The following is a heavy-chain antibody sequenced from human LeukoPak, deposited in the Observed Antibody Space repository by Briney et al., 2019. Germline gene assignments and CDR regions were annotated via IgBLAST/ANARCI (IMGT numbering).Heavy chain of an antibody. J-gene: IGHJ6*03. D-gene: IGHD1-14*01. V-gene: IGHV4-34*01. CDR3: ARRRNYYYYMDV. Sequence: SETLSLTCAVYGGSFSGYYWSWIRQPPGKGLEWIGEINHSGRTNYNPSLKSRVTISVDTSKNQFSLKLSSVTAADTAVYYCARRRNYYYYMDVWGKGTTVTVSS. CDR2: INHSGRT. CDR1: GGSFSGYY.